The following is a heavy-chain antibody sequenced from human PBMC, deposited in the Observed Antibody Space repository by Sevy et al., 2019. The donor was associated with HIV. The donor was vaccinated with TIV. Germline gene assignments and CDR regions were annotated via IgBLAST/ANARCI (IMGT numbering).Heavy chain of an antibody. CDR3: AREIVVVVAATCAFDI. CDR2: INPSGGST. V-gene: IGHV1-46*01. J-gene: IGHJ3*02. D-gene: IGHD2-15*01. CDR1: GYTFTSYY. Sequence: ASVKVSCKASGYTFTSYYMHWVRQAPGQGLEWMGIINPSGGSTSYAQKFQGSVTMTRDTSTSTVYMELSSLRSEDTAVYYCAREIVVVVAATCAFDIWGQGTMVTVSS.